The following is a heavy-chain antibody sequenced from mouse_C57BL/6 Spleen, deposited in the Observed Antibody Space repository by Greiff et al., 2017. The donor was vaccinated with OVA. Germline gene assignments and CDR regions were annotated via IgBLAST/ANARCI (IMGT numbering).Heavy chain of an antibody. V-gene: IGHV1-54*01. CDR3: ARISTMVTSYAMDY. CDR1: GYAFTNYL. Sequence: QVQLKESGAELVRPGTSVKVSCKASGYAFTNYLIEWVKQRPGQGLEWIGVINPGSGGTNYNEKFKGKATLTADKSSSTAYMQLSSLTSEDSAVYFCARISTMVTSYAMDYWGQGTSVTVSS. J-gene: IGHJ4*01. D-gene: IGHD2-2*01. CDR2: INPGSGGT.